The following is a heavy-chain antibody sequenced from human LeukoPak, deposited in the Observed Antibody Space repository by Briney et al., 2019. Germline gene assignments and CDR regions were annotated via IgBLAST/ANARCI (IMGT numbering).Heavy chain of an antibody. J-gene: IGHJ4*02. CDR1: EYTFTGYY. V-gene: IGHV1-2*02. CDR2: INPNSGGT. CDR3: ARDFQWELPLGFLGY. D-gene: IGHD1-26*01. Sequence: ASVKVSCKASEYTFTGYYMHWVRQAPGQGLEWMGWINPNSGGTNYAQKFQGRVTMTRDTSISTAYMELSRLRSDDTAVYYCARDFQWELPLGFLGYWGQGTLVTVSS.